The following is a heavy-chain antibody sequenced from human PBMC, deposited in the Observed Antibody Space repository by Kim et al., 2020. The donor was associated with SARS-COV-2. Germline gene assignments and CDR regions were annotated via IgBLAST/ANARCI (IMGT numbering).Heavy chain of an antibody. D-gene: IGHD3-3*01. V-gene: IGHV4-34*01. CDR2: INHSGST. J-gene: IGHJ4*02. Sequence: SETLSLTCAVYGGSFSGYYWSWIRQPPGKGLEWIGEINHSGSTNYNPSLKSRVTISVDTSKNQFSLKLSSVTAADTAVYYCARGGAYDCWSGYTYYFDYWGQGTLVTVSS. CDR1: GGSFSGYY. CDR3: ARGGAYDCWSGYTYYFDY.